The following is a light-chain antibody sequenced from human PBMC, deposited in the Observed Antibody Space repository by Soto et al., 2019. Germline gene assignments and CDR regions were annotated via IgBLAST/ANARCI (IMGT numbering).Light chain of an antibody. CDR2: GAS. J-gene: IGKJ4*01. V-gene: IGKV3-15*01. CDR1: HSVSSR. Sequence: EIVMTQSPATLSVSPGERATLSCRASHSVSSRLAWYQQKPGQAPRLPIYGASTRATGLPARFSGSGSGTESTLTISSLQSEDFAVYYCQHYTNWTLTFGGGTKV. CDR3: QHYTNWTLT.